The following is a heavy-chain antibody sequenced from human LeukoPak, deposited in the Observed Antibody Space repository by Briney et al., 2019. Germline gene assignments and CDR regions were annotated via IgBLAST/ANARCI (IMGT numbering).Heavy chain of an antibody. D-gene: IGHD6-13*01. CDR2: IYYIGCT. Sequence: SETLSLTCTVSGFSFSSSSYYWGWLRQPPGQGLEWIVSIYYIGCTYYNPSRKSRVTISVDTSKNQFSLKLSSVTAADTAVYYCAALGGPGIAAAGIDYWGQGTLVTVSS. CDR1: GFSFSSSSYY. J-gene: IGHJ4*02. CDR3: AALGGPGIAAAGIDY. V-gene: IGHV4-39*01.